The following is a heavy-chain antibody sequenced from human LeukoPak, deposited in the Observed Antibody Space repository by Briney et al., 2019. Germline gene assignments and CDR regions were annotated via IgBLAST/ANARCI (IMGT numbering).Heavy chain of an antibody. CDR1: GFTVSSNY. V-gene: IGHV3-66*01. D-gene: IGHD4-17*01. CDR3: AREDGDYVVDY. Sequence: GGSLRLSCAASGFTVSSNYMSWVRQAPGKGLEWVSVIYSGGSTYYADSVKGRFTISRDNTKNTLYLQMNSLRAEDTAVYYCAREDGDYVVDYWGQGTLVTVSS. J-gene: IGHJ4*02. CDR2: IYSGGST.